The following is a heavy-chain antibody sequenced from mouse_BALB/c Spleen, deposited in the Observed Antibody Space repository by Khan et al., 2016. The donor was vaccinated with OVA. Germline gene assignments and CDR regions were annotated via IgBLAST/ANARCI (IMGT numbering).Heavy chain of an antibody. CDR2: ISSSGST. CDR3: ARDGSRYNYAMDY. CDR1: GYSITSDYA. D-gene: IGHD2-3*01. V-gene: IGHV3-2*02. J-gene: IGHJ4*01. Sequence: EVKLLESGPGLVKPSQSLSLTCTVTGYSITSDYAWNWIRQFPGNKLEWMGYISSSGSTNYNPALKSRISITRDTSKNQFFLQLNSMTTEDTATYYCARDGSRYNYAMDYWGQGTSVTVSS.